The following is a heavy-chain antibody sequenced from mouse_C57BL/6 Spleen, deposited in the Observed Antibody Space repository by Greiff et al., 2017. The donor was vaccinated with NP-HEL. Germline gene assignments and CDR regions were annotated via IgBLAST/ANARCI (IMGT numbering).Heavy chain of an antibody. J-gene: IGHJ3*01. CDR1: GFTFSSYT. CDR2: ISGGGGNT. CDR3: ARRGYSNSAWFAY. D-gene: IGHD2-5*01. V-gene: IGHV5-9*01. Sequence: EVMLVESGGGLVKPGGSLKLSCAASGFTFSSYTMSWVRQTPEKRLEWVATISGGGGNTYYPDSVKGRFTISRDNAKNTLYLQMSSLRSEDTALYYCARRGYSNSAWFAYWGQGTLVTVSA.